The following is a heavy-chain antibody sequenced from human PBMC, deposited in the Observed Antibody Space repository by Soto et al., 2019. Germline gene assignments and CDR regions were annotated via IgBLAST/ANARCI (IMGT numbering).Heavy chain of an antibody. CDR2: IYHSGST. V-gene: IGHV4-4*02. J-gene: IGHJ4*02. D-gene: IGHD2-21*01. CDR3: AREGVDHEALIFDY. Sequence: PSETLSLTCAVSGGSISSSNWWSWVRQPPGKGLEWIGEIYHSGSTNYNPSLKSRVTISVDKSKNQFSLKLSSVTAADTAVYYCAREGVDHEALIFDYWGQGTLVTVSS. CDR1: GGSISSSNW.